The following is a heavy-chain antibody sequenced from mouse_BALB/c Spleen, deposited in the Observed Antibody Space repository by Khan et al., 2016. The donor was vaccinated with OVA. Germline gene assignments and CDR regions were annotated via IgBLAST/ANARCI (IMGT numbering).Heavy chain of an antibody. J-gene: IGHJ3*01. CDR1: GYIFTSYM. V-gene: IGHV1-4*01. CDR2: INPSSGYN. D-gene: IGHD1-1*01. Sequence: QVQLQQSGAELARPGASVKMSCKASGYIFTSYMMHWVKQRPGQGLEWIGDINPSSGYNNYNQKLKDKATLTAGKASSTAYLQLSSLTSEDSAVYYCARGGYGSFGYWGQGTLVTVSA. CDR3: ARGGYGSFGY.